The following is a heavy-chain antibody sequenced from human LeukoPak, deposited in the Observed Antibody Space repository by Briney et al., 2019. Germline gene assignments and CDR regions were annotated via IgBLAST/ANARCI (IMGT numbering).Heavy chain of an antibody. CDR1: GGSFSGYY. V-gene: IGHV4-34*01. CDR2: INHSGST. CDR3: ARLSRDGYNYLDY. Sequence: SETLSLTCAAYGGSFSGYYWSWIRQPPGKGLEWIGEINHSGSTNYNPSLKSRVTISVDTSKNQFSLKLSSVAAADTAVYYCARLSRDGYNYLDYWGQGTLVTVSS. J-gene: IGHJ4*02. D-gene: IGHD5-24*01.